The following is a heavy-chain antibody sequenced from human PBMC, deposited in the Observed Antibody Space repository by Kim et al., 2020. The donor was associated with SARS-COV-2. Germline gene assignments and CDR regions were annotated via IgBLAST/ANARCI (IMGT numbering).Heavy chain of an antibody. J-gene: IGHJ5*02. CDR2: ISSSSSYI. CDR3: ARRRLIDYDILTGSWFDP. CDR1: GFTFSSYS. D-gene: IGHD3-9*01. Sequence: GGSLRLSCAVSGFTFSSYSMNWVRQAPGKGLEWVSSISSSSSYIYYADSVKGRLTISRDNAKNSLYLQMNSLRAEDTAVYYCARRRLIDYDILTGSWFDPWGQGTLVTASS. V-gene: IGHV3-21*01.